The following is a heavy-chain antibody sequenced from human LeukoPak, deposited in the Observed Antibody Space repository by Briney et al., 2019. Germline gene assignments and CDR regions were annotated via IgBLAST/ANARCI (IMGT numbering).Heavy chain of an antibody. CDR1: GGSISSGGYY. CDR3: ARQGRPTYYYYGMDV. Sequence: SETLSLTCTVSGGSISSGGYYWSWLRQHPGKGLEWIGYIYYSGSTYYNPSLKSRVTISVDTSKNQFSLKLSSVTAADTAVYYCARQGRPTYYYYGMDVWGQGTTVTVSS. J-gene: IGHJ6*02. CDR2: IYYSGST. V-gene: IGHV4-31*03.